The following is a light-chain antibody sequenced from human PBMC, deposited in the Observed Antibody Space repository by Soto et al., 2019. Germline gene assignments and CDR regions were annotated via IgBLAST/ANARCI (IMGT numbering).Light chain of an antibody. CDR1: QSVSTY. CDR2: DAF. V-gene: IGKV3-11*01. J-gene: IGKJ4*01. CDR3: QQRSNWPST. Sequence: EIVLTQSPVTLSLSPGERATLSCRASQSVSTYLAWYQQKPGQAPRLLIYDAFKRATGIPARFSGSGPGTDFTLTISSLEPEDFAVYYCQQRSNWPSTFGGGTKVEIK.